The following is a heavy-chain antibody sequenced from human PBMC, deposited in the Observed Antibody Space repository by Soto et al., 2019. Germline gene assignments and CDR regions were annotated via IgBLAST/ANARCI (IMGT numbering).Heavy chain of an antibody. D-gene: IGHD2-15*01. V-gene: IGHV1-2*04. CDR2: INPNSGGT. J-gene: IGHJ6*02. Sequence: QVQLVQSGAEVKKPGASVKVSCKASGYTFTGYYMHWVRQAPGQGLEWMGWINPNSGGTNYAQKYHDWVTMTRDSSIGTAHMALIMLTSGDTAVYYCARDLHCSGRSCYGHPPADAYYVLDVWGQGTTVTVSS. CDR3: ARDLHCSGRSCYGHPPADAYYVLDV. CDR1: GYTFTGYY.